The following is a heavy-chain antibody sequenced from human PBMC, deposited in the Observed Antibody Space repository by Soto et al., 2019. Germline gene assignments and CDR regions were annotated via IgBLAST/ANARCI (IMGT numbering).Heavy chain of an antibody. D-gene: IGHD6-13*01. CDR1: GFTFSSYW. V-gene: IGHV3-7*01. Sequence: EVQLVESGGGLVQPGGSLRLSCAASGFTFSSYWMSWVRQAPGKGLEWVANIKQDGSEKYYVDSVKGRFTISRDNAKNSLYLQMNSLRAEDTAVYYCARVHVSSSWYSPHDAFDIWGQGTMVTVSS. J-gene: IGHJ3*02. CDR2: IKQDGSEK. CDR3: ARVHVSSSWYSPHDAFDI.